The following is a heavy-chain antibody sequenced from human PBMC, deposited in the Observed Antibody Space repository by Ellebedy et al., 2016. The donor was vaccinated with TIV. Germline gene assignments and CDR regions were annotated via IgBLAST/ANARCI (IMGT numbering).Heavy chain of an antibody. Sequence: SLKISCAASGFTFADYAMHWVRQAPGKGLEWVSGISWDSGTIGYVDSVKGRFTISRDNARNSLHLQMNSLRREDTALYFCAKGALITEIRGVKDHFDSWGQGTLVTVSS. D-gene: IGHD3-10*01. CDR2: ISWDSGTI. CDR1: GFTFADYA. J-gene: IGHJ4*02. CDR3: AKGALITEIRGVKDHFDS. V-gene: IGHV3-9*01.